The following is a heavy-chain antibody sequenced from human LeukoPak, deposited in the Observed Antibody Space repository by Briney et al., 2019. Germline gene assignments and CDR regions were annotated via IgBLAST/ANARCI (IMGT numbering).Heavy chain of an antibody. Sequence: GGSLRLSCAASGFTFITYAMSWVRQAPGKGLEWVSAISGGGGSTYYADSVKGRFTISRDNSKNTLFLQMNSLRAEDTAVYYCAKDRYCGGGTCYWSYFDYWGQGTLVTVSS. CDR1: GFTFITYA. V-gene: IGHV3-23*01. CDR3: AKDRYCGGGTCYWSYFDY. D-gene: IGHD2-15*01. J-gene: IGHJ4*02. CDR2: ISGGGGST.